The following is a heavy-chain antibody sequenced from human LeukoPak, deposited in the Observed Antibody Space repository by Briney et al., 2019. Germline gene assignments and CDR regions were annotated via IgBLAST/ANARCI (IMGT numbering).Heavy chain of an antibody. V-gene: IGHV4-34*01. CDR1: GGSFSGYY. J-gene: IGHJ6*03. CDR2: INHSGST. Sequence: PSETLSLTCAVYGGSFSGYYWSWTRQPPGKGLEWIGEINHSGSTNYNPSLKSRVTISVDTPKNQFSLKLSSVTAADTAVYYCARNYYMDVWGKGTTVTVSS. CDR3: ARNYYMDV.